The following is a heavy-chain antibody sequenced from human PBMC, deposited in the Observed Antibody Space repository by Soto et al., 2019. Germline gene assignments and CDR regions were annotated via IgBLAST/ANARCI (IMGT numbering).Heavy chain of an antibody. D-gene: IGHD6-19*01. Sequence: EVQMEQSGAELKKPGESLKISCKGSGYSFTPYWIGWVRQLPGQGLEWMGVMFPGDSDTRYSPSFQGQVTMSADPSTNTAYLEWSSLKAADSAMYYCARVPDSSLGPMDVWGQATTVTVSS. V-gene: IGHV5-51*01. J-gene: IGHJ6*02. CDR1: GYSFTPYW. CDR3: ARVPDSSLGPMDV. CDR2: MFPGDSDT.